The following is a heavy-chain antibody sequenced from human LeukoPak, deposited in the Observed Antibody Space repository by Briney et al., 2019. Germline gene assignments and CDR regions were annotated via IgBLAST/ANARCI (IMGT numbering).Heavy chain of an antibody. D-gene: IGHD3-22*01. J-gene: IGHJ4*02. CDR1: GFTFSSHQ. Sequence: GGSLRLSCAASGFTFSSHQMDWVRQAPGKGLEWVSYISDSGGSVDYADSVKGRFTISRDNAKNSLYLQINSLRTEDTALYYCAKDRGSSGNLFDYWGQGTLVTVSS. CDR3: AKDRGSSGNLFDY. V-gene: IGHV3-48*03. CDR2: ISDSGGSV.